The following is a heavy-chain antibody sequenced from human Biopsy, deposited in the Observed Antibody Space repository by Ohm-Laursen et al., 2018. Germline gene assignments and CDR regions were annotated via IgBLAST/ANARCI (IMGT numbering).Heavy chain of an antibody. CDR1: GGSISSYY. CDR2: IYYSGST. J-gene: IGHJ6*02. V-gene: IGHV4-59*01. D-gene: IGHD2/OR15-2a*01. CDR3: ARATNSTGWPYYYFYGMDV. Sequence: GTLSLTCAVSGGSISSYYWNWIRQPPGKGLEWIWYIYYSGSTYYNPTLKSRVSISVDTSKNQFSLRLNSVTAADTAVYYYARATNSTGWPYYYFYGMDVWGQGTTVTVSS.